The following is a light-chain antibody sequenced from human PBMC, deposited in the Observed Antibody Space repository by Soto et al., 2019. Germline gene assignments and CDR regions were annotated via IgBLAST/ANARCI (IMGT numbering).Light chain of an antibody. Sequence: IVLPQSPGTLSLSPGKRATLSCRSSQSVSSNYLAWYQLKPGQAPRLLIYDASTRATGIPDRVSGSGSGTDFTLTISNLEPEDFAVYYCQQRSDWPWTFGQGTKVDIK. V-gene: IGKV3D-20*02. J-gene: IGKJ1*01. CDR2: DAS. CDR3: QQRSDWPWT. CDR1: QSVSSNY.